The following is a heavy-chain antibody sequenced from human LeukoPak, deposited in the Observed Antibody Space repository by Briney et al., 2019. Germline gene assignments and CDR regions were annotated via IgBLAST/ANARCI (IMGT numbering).Heavy chain of an antibody. CDR1: VGSFSSDY. D-gene: IGHD1-26*01. J-gene: IGHJ4*02. CDR3: ARGIYSGSYHDY. Sequence: PSETLSLTCTVSVGSFSSDYWSWVREPPGKGLEWIGYIYYSGSTNYNPSLKSRLTISVATSKNQFSLELSSVTPADTAVYYCARGIYSGSYHDYWGQGTLVTVSS. CDR2: IYYSGST. V-gene: IGHV4-59*08.